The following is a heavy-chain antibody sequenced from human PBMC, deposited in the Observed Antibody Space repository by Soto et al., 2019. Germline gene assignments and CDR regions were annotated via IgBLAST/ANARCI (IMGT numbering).Heavy chain of an antibody. CDR1: GFTFSSYA. J-gene: IGHJ4*02. Sequence: GGSLRLSCAASGFTFSSYAMHWVRQAPGKGLEWVAVISYDGSNKYYADSVKGRFTISRDNSKNTLYLQMNSLRAEDTAVYYCARDGGGNLYVDYWGQGTLVTGSS. CDR2: ISYDGSNK. CDR3: ARDGGGNLYVDY. D-gene: IGHD2-21*02. V-gene: IGHV3-30-3*01.